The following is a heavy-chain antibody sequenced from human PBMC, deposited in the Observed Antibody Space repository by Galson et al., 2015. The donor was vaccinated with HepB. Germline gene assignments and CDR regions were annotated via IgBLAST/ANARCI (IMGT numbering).Heavy chain of an antibody. CDR1: GFTFSSYW. CDR3: ARAPPSETGAFDY. Sequence: SLRLSCAASGFTFSSYWMHWVRQAPGKGLVWVSRINSDGSSTSYADSVKGRFTISRDNAKNTLYLQMNSLRAEDTAVYYCARAPPSETGAFDYWGQGTLVTVSS. CDR2: INSDGSST. V-gene: IGHV3-74*01. J-gene: IGHJ4*02. D-gene: IGHD7-27*01.